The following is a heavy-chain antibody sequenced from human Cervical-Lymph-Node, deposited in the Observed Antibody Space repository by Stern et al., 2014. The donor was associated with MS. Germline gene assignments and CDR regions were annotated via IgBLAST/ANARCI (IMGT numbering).Heavy chain of an antibody. CDR2: ISGSGGST. CDR3: AKSTVTSLSDY. V-gene: IGHV3-23*01. CDR1: GFTFSSYA. D-gene: IGHD4-17*01. Sequence: VQLLESGGGLVQPGGSLRLSCAASGFTFSSYAMSWVRQAPGQGLEWVSAISGSGGSTYYPDSVKGRVTIPRDNSKNTLYLQMNSLRAEDTAVYYCAKSTVTSLSDYWGQGTLVTVSS. J-gene: IGHJ4*02.